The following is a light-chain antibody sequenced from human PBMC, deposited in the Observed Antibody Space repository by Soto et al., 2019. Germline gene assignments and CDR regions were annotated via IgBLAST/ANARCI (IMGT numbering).Light chain of an antibody. V-gene: IGKV3-20*01. CDR1: QSVSSSY. Sequence: EIVLTQSPGTLSLSPGERATLSCRASQSVSSSYLAWYQQKPGQAPRLLIHGASARATGIPDRFSGSGSGTDFTRTISRLEPEDFAVYYCQQYGSSPLFTFGPGAKVDI. CDR3: QQYGSSPLFT. CDR2: GAS. J-gene: IGKJ3*01.